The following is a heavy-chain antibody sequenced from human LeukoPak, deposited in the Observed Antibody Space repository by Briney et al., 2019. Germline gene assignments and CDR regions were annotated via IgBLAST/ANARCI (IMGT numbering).Heavy chain of an antibody. CDR2: LDNFGAK. V-gene: IGHV3-53*01. CDR1: NFSANNNY. D-gene: IGHD3-10*01. J-gene: IGHJ4*02. Sequence: GGSLRLSCAASNFSANNNYIDWVRQAPGKGLEWVSSLDNFGAKYYGDSVTGRFTVSRDLSKNTVYLQMSSLRADDTAVYYCAGGTYYGTGTRPGYLNYWGLGTLVTVSS. CDR3: AGGTYYGTGTRPGYLNY.